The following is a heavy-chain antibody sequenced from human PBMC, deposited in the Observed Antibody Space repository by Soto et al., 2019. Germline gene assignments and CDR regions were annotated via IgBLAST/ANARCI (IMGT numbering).Heavy chain of an antibody. CDR1: GYTFSTSG. CDR3: TRDTESNRYND. V-gene: IGHV1-18*01. J-gene: IGHJ1*01. Sequence: WASVKVSCKTSGYTFSTSGISWVRQAPGQGLEWVGWIRPDNGNRKSAQRLQGRVTLTTDTSASTAYMELRSLTSDDTAMYYCTRDTESNRYNDWGQGTLVTVSS. CDR2: IRPDNGNR. D-gene: IGHD1-20*01.